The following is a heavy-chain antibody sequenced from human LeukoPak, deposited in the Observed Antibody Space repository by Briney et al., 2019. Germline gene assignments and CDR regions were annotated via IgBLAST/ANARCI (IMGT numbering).Heavy chain of an antibody. CDR2: ISGSGNNI. Sequence: GGSLRLSCAASGFTFSNYAMSWVRQAPGKGLEWVSTISGSGNNIYHADSVKGRFTISRDNSKSTLFLQMNSLRAEDTAVYYCARATYYYGSGSHFFDYWGQGTLVTVSS. D-gene: IGHD3-10*01. CDR3: ARATYYYGSGSHFFDY. CDR1: GFTFSNYA. V-gene: IGHV3-23*01. J-gene: IGHJ4*02.